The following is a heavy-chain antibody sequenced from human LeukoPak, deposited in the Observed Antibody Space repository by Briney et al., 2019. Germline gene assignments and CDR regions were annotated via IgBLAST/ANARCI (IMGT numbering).Heavy chain of an antibody. CDR1: GGSIDTSYYY. D-gene: IGHD1-26*01. CDR2: IYNSGST. Sequence: RSSETLSLTCSVSGGSIDTSYYYWDWIRQPPGKGLEWNGSIYNSGSTYYNPSLKSRVTLSVDTSKKQFSLKLSSMTAADTAVYYCARRPSGSYFGYWGQGTLVTVSS. J-gene: IGHJ4*02. CDR3: ARRPSGSYFGY. V-gene: IGHV4-39*01.